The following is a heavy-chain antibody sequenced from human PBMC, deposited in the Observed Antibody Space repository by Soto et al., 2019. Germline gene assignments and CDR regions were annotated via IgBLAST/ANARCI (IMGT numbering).Heavy chain of an antibody. CDR1: GGTFSSYA. Sequence: QVQLVQSGAEVKKPGSSVKVSCKASGGTFSSYAISWVRQAPGQGLEWMGGIIPIFGTANYAQKFQGRVTVPADKSTSTAYMELSSLRSEDTAVYYCARYYDILAGYYRNWFDPWGQGTLVTVSS. V-gene: IGHV1-69*06. CDR3: ARYYDILAGYYRNWFDP. CDR2: IIPIFGTA. D-gene: IGHD3-9*01. J-gene: IGHJ5*01.